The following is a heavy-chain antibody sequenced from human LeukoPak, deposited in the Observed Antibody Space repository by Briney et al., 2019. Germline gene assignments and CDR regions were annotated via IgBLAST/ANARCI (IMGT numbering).Heavy chain of an antibody. J-gene: IGHJ4*02. Sequence: ASVKVCCKASGYTFTGYYMHWVRQAPGQGLEWMGWINPNSGGTNYGQKFQGRVTMTRDTSISTAYMELSRLRSDDTAVYYCARDPPIVVVVAATEDGDYWGQGTLVTVSS. CDR1: GYTFTGYY. D-gene: IGHD2-15*01. V-gene: IGHV1-2*02. CDR3: ARDPPIVVVVAATEDGDY. CDR2: INPNSGGT.